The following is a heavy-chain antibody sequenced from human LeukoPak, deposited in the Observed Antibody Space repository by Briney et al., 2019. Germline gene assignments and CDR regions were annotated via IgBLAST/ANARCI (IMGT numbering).Heavy chain of an antibody. Sequence: SETLSLTCAVYGGSLSGYYWSWIRQPPGKGLEWIGEINHSGSTNYNPSLKSRVTISVDTSKNQFSLKLSSVTAADTAVYYCARGPSPVYSRRWFDPWGQGTLVTVSS. CDR2: INHSGST. CDR3: ARGPSPVYSRRWFDP. V-gene: IGHV4-34*01. D-gene: IGHD2-21*01. CDR1: GGSLSGYY. J-gene: IGHJ5*02.